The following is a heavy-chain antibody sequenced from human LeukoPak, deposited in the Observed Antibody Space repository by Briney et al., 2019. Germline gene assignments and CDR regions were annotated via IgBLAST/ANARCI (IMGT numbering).Heavy chain of an antibody. Sequence: PSQTLSLTCTVSGGSISSGGYYWSWLRQHPGKGLEWIGYIYYSGSTYYNPSLKSRVTISVDTSKNQFSLKLSSVTAADTAVYYCAREGGKDFDYWGQGTLVTVSS. V-gene: IGHV4-31*03. J-gene: IGHJ4*02. CDR2: IYYSGST. D-gene: IGHD3-16*01. CDR3: AREGGKDFDY. CDR1: GGSISSGGYY.